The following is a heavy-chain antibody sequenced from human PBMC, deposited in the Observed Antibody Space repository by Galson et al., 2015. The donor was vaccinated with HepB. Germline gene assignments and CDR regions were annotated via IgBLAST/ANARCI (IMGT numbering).Heavy chain of an antibody. V-gene: IGHV2-5*02. CDR1: GFSLSTSGVG. Sequence: PALVKPTQTLTLTCTFSGFSLSTSGVGVGWIRQPPGKALEWLALIYWDDYKRYSPSLKSRLTITKDTSNNQVVLTMTNMDPVDTATYYCALPGWATVTAGAFDIWGQGTMVTVSS. CDR2: IYWDDYK. CDR3: ALPGWATVTAGAFDI. J-gene: IGHJ3*02. D-gene: IGHD4-17*01.